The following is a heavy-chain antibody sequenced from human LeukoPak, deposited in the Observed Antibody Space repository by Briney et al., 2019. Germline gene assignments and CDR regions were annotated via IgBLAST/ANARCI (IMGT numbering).Heavy chain of an antibody. CDR1: GFAFSDYY. CDR2: ISISGPTI. J-gene: IGHJ4*02. CDR3: ARGSSSWFN. D-gene: IGHD6-13*01. Sequence: LRLSCAAAGFAFSDYYMSWIRQARGKGLELVSFISISGPTISYADSVKGRFTISRHNAKTSLYLQMNSLRAEDTAVYYCARGSSSWFNWGQGTLVTVSS. V-gene: IGHV3-11*04.